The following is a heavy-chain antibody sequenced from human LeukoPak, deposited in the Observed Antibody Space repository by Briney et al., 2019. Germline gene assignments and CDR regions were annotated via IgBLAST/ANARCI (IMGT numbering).Heavy chain of an antibody. CDR1: GFTFSSYW. CDR2: IKQDGTEN. Sequence: GGSLRLSCTASGFTFSSYWMTWVRQAPGKGLEWVANIKQDGTENYYVDSVTGRFTISRDNAKYSLYLQMNSLRGEDTAVYYCARDVNGYRDYWGQGTLVTVSS. V-gene: IGHV3-7*01. D-gene: IGHD2-8*01. J-gene: IGHJ4*02. CDR3: ARDVNGYRDY.